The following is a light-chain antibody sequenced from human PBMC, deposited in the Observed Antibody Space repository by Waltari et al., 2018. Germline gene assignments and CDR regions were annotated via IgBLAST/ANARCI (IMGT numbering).Light chain of an antibody. CDR1: SSKIGNNY. J-gene: IGLJ1*01. CDR3: GTWDASLGGI. Sequence: QSVLTQPPSVSAAPGQTVTISCSADSSKIGNNYVSWYQHFPGTATKLLIYENNRLPSGIPDRFSGSKSGTSATLGITGLQTGDEADYYCGTWDASLGGIFGTGTKVTVL. V-gene: IGLV1-51*02. CDR2: ENN.